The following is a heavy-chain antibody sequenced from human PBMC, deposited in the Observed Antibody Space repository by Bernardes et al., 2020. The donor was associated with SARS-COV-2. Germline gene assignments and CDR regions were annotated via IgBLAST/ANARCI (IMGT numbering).Heavy chain of an antibody. J-gene: IGHJ6*02. V-gene: IGHV3-9*01. D-gene: IGHD3-10*01. Sequence: SLRLPCAASGFTFDDYAMHWVRQAPGKGLEWVSGISWTSGSIGYADSVKGRFTISRDNAKNSLYLQMNSLRAEDTALYYCAKDMWLLWFGDPSLRGFGMDVWGQGTTVTVSS. CDR2: ISWTSGSI. CDR1: GFTFDDYA. CDR3: AKDMWLLWFGDPSLRGFGMDV.